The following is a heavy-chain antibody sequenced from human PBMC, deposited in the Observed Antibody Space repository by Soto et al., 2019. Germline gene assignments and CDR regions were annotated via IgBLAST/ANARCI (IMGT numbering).Heavy chain of an antibody. D-gene: IGHD4-17*01. Sequence: EVQLLESGGGLVQPGGSLRLSCAASGFTFSSYAMSWVRQAPGKGLEWVSAISGSGVGTYYADSVKGRFTISRDNSKNPLYLQMNSLRAEATAVYYCAKCMTTVTTFPFDIWGQGTMVSVSS. J-gene: IGHJ3*02. CDR1: GFTFSSYA. CDR2: ISGSGVGT. CDR3: AKCMTTVTTFPFDI. V-gene: IGHV3-23*01.